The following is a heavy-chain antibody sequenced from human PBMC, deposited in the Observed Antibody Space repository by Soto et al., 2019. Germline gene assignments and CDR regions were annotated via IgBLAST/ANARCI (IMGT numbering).Heavy chain of an antibody. Sequence: GASVKVSCKVSVYTLTELSMHWLRQAPGKGLEWMGGFDPEDGETIYAQKFQGRVTMTEDTSTDTAYMELSSLRSEDTAVYYCAASIAVAVVELSFDYWGQGTLVTVSS. D-gene: IGHD6-19*01. CDR1: VYTLTELS. V-gene: IGHV1-24*01. J-gene: IGHJ4*02. CDR3: AASIAVAVVELSFDY. CDR2: FDPEDGET.